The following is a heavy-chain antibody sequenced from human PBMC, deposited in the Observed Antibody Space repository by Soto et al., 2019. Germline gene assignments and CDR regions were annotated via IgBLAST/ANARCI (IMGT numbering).Heavy chain of an antibody. CDR3: XXDXXTVTTIYYYYYYGMDV. CDR2: IWYDGSNK. J-gene: IGHJ6*02. V-gene: IGHV3-33*01. CDR1: GFTFSSYG. Sequence: PGGSLRLSCAASGFTFSSYGMHWVRQAPGKGLEWVAVIWYDGSNKYYADSVKGRFTISRDNSKNTLYLQMNSLRAEDTDVYYCXXDXXTVTTIYYYYYYGMDVWGQGTTVTVSS. D-gene: IGHD4-17*01.